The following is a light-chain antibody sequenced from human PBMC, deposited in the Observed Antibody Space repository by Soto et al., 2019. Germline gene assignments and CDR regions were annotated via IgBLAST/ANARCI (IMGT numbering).Light chain of an antibody. CDR2: EVS. J-gene: IGLJ1*01. CDR1: SSDVGGYNY. CDR3: SSYTSSSTAV. Sequence: QSALTQPASVSGSPGQSITISCTGTSSDVGGYNYVSWYQQHPGKAPKLMIYEVSNRPSGVSNRFSGSKSDNTASLTISGFQAEDEADYYCSSYTSSSTAVFGTGTKVTVL. V-gene: IGLV2-14*01.